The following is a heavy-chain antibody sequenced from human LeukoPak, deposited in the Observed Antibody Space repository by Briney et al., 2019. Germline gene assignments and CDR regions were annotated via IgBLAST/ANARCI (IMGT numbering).Heavy chain of an antibody. Sequence: GGSLRLSCAASGFTFSSYAMHWVRQAPGKGLEWVAVISYDGSNKYYADSVKGRFTISRDNSKNTLYLQMNSLRAEDTAVYYCARETRYFDWLGDGEVFDIWGQGTMVTVSS. CDR3: ARETRYFDWLGDGEVFDI. CDR2: ISYDGSNK. V-gene: IGHV3-30-3*01. CDR1: GFTFSSYA. J-gene: IGHJ3*02. D-gene: IGHD3-9*01.